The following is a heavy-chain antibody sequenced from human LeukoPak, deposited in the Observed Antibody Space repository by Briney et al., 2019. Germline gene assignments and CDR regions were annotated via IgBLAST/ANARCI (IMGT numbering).Heavy chain of an antibody. V-gene: IGHV3-21*01. CDR1: GFTFSSYS. Sequence: GGSLRLSCAASGFTFSSYSMNWVRQAPGKGLEWVSSISSSSSYIYYADSVKGRFTISRDNAKNSLYLQMNSLRAEDTAAYYCASAAVAGRNYWGQGTLVTVSS. J-gene: IGHJ4*02. D-gene: IGHD6-19*01. CDR3: ASAAVAGRNY. CDR2: ISSSSSYI.